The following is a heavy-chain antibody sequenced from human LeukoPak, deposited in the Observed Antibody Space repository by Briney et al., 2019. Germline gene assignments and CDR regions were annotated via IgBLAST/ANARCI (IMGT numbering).Heavy chain of an antibody. D-gene: IGHD4-11*01. CDR3: ARDLSKLDP. CDR1: NYTFTSYG. V-gene: IGHV1-18*01. CDR2: ISPYNGKT. J-gene: IGHJ5*02. Sequence: AASVKVSCKAFNYTFTSYGISWVRQAPGKGLEWMAWISPYNGKTLYAEKYQGRVTLTTETSTDTAFMELTSLTSDDTAVYYCARDLSKLDPWGQGTLVSVSS.